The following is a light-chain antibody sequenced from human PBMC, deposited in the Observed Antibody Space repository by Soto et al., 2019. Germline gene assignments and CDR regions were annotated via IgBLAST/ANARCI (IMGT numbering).Light chain of an antibody. J-gene: IGKJ4*01. CDR1: QSVLYRSNNKNY. CDR3: RSYYSSPPI. Sequence: DIVMTQSPDSLAVSLGERATINCKSSQSVLYRSNNKNYLAWYQQKPGQSPKLLIYWASTRESGVPDRFSGSGSGADFTLTINSLQAEDVAVYYCRSYYSSPPIFGGGPKVEIK. V-gene: IGKV4-1*01. CDR2: WAS.